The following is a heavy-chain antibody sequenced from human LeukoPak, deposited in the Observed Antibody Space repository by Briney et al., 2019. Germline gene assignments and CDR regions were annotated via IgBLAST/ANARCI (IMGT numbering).Heavy chain of an antibody. CDR3: ARNSAAAGYGMDV. CDR2: INHSGST. V-gene: IGHV4-34*01. D-gene: IGHD6-13*01. CDR1: GGSFSGYY. Sequence: PPETLSLTCAVYGGSFSGYYWSWIRQPPGKGLEWIGEINHSGSTNYNPSLKSRVTISVDTSKNQFSLKLGSVTAADTAVYYCARNSAAAGYGMDVWGKGTTVTVSS. J-gene: IGHJ6*04.